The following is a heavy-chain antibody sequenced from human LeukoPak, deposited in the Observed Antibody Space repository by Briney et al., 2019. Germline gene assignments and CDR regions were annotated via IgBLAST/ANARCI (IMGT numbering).Heavy chain of an antibody. J-gene: IGHJ6*02. CDR3: ARDLNRFWSGYYTTPYYGMDV. D-gene: IGHD3-3*01. Sequence: PGRSLRLSCAGSGFTFSDYYMNWVRQAPGKGLEWVSYISDSSSYTNYADSVKGRFTVSRDNAKKSLYLQMNSLRVEDTAVYYCARDLNRFWSGYYTTPYYGMDVWGRGTTVTVSS. CDR1: GFTFSDYY. CDR2: ISDSSSYT. V-gene: IGHV3-11*06.